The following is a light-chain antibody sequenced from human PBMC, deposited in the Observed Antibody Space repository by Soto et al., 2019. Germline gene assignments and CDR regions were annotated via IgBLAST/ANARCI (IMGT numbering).Light chain of an antibody. V-gene: IGKV1-27*01. J-gene: IGKJ4*01. CDR1: QRISNY. CDR2: AAS. Sequence: DIEMTQSPSSLSASVGDRVTITCRASQRISNYVAWYQQKPGKIPKLLIYAASTLQSGVPSRLSGSGFGTAFTLTISSLQPEDVATDDCQKYNSAPRTFGGETKVEIK. CDR3: QKYNSAPRT.